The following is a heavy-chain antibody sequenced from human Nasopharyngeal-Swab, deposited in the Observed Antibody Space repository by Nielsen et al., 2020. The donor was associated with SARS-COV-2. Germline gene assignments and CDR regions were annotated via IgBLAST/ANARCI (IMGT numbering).Heavy chain of an antibody. CDR2: ISWNSGSI. Sequence: GGSLRLSCAASGFTFDDYTMHWVRQAPGKGLEWVSGISWNSGSITYADSVKGRFTISRDNAKNTLFLQMNSLRAEDTAVYYCGRDLGGRFSTWGQGTLVTVSS. CDR1: GFTFDDYT. D-gene: IGHD3-16*01. V-gene: IGHV3-9*01. CDR3: GRDLGGRFST. J-gene: IGHJ5*02.